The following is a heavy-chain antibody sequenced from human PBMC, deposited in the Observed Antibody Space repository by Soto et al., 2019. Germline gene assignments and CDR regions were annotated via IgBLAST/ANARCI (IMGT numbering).Heavy chain of an antibody. CDR3: AKAGSGWPSYYFDY. CDR2: ISDSGDSP. D-gene: IGHD6-19*01. V-gene: IGHV3-23*01. CDR1: GFTFSNHA. J-gene: IGHJ4*02. Sequence: GGSLRLSCAASGFTFSNHAMSWVRQAPGKGLEWVSGISDSGDSPYYADSVKGRFTISRDNAKNTVYLQMNSLRAEDTAVYYCAKAGSGWPSYYFDYWGQGILVTDSS.